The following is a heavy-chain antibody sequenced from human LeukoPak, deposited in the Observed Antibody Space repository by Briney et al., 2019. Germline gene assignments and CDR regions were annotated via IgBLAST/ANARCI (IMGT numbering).Heavy chain of an antibody. CDR2: VFYSGST. CDR3: ARGVAAAGTFHFDY. CDR1: GDSISNYY. D-gene: IGHD6-13*01. V-gene: IGHV4-59*01. J-gene: IGHJ4*02. Sequence: PSETLPLTCTVSGDSISNYYWSWIRQPPGKGLEWIGYVFYSGSTTYNPSLKSRVTISAGTSKNQFSLRLTSVTAADTAVYYCARGVAAAGTFHFDYWGQGTLVTVPS.